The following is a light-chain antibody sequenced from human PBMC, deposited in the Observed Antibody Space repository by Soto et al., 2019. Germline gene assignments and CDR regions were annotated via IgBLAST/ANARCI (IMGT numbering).Light chain of an antibody. CDR1: QSVSSN. V-gene: IGKV3-15*01. CDR2: GAS. J-gene: IGKJ1*01. CDR3: QQYHNWPPGT. Sequence: EIVMTQSPATLSVSPGERATLSCRASQSVSSNLAWYQQKPGQTPRLLIYGASTRATGIPARFSGSGSGTGFTLTISSLQSGDFAVYYCQQYHNWPPGTFGQGTKVEIK.